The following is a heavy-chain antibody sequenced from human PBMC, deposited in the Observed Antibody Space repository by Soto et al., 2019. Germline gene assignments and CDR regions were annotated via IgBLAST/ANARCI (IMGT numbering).Heavy chain of an antibody. CDR3: VQSRCGGDCLQSYSSRSYYGWDV. CDR1: GFSLSTTGVG. V-gene: IGHV2-5*02. CDR2: IYWDDDK. J-gene: IGHJ6*02. D-gene: IGHD2-21*01. Sequence: QITLKESGPTLVKPTQTLTLTCTFSGFSLSTTGVGVGWIRQPPGKALEWLALIYWDDDKRYNPSLKSRLTITKDTSKNQVVLTMTNMDPVDTATYYCVQSRCGGDCLQSYSSRSYYGWDVWGQGTTVTVSS.